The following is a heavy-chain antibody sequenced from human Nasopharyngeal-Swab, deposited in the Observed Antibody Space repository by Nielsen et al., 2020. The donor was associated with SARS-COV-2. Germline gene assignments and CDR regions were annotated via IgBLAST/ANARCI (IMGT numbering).Heavy chain of an antibody. CDR3: ARGGRHGCSSANRPCAIDV. V-gene: IGHV4-4*02. Sequence: WIRQPPGKGLERIGEIHHSGSTTYNPSLKSRVTISIDKSKNQLSLRVTSVTAADTAVYYCARGGRHGCSSANRPCAIDVWGQGATVTVSS. D-gene: IGHD2-2*01. CDR2: IHHSGST. J-gene: IGHJ6*02.